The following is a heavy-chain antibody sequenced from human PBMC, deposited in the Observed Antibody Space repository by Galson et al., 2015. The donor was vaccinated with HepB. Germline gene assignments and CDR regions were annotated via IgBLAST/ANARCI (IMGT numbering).Heavy chain of an antibody. CDR2: IYTSGST. CDR3: ARDRYSSGSYYYYYGMDV. V-gene: IGHV4-4*07. Sequence: SETLSLTCTVSGGSISSYYWSWIRQPAGKGLEWIGRIYTSGSTNYNPSLKSRVTMSVDTSKNQFSLKLSSVTAADTAVYYCARDRYSSGSYYYYYGMDVWGQGTTVTVSS. J-gene: IGHJ6*02. D-gene: IGHD6-19*01. CDR1: GGSISSYY.